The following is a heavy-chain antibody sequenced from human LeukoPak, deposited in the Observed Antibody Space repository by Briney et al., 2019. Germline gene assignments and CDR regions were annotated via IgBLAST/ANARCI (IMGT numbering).Heavy chain of an antibody. CDR3: ARGYYDSSGNYPRYFDS. Sequence: ASVKVSCKASGYTITSYGINWVRQAPGQGVEWTGWISGYNGNTNYAPKLQGRVTMTTDTSSSTAYMELRSLRSDDTAVYYCARGYYDSSGNYPRYFDSWGQGTLVTVSS. J-gene: IGHJ4*03. CDR1: GYTITSYG. V-gene: IGHV1-18*01. CDR2: ISGYNGNT. D-gene: IGHD3-22*01.